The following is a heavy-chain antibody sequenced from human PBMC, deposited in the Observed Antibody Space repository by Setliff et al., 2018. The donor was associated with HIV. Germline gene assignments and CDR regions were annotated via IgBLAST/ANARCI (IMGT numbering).Heavy chain of an antibody. J-gene: IGHJ3*02. V-gene: IGHV4-59*11. CDR2: IYYSGST. CDR3: ARLPIVAVVTATPPAFDI. CDR1: GGSMSSHY. Sequence: PSETLSLTCTVSGGSMSSHYWSWIRQPPGKGLEWIGYIYYSGSTNYNPSLKSRVTISVDTSKNQFSLKLSSVTAADTAVYYCARLPIVAVVTATPPAFDIWGQGTMVTVSS. D-gene: IGHD2-15*01.